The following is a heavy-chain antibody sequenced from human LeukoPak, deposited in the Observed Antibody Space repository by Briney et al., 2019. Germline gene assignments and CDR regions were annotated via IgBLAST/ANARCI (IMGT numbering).Heavy chain of an antibody. V-gene: IGHV1-2*02. CDR3: ARPLYDFWSGYLYY. Sequence: ASVKVPCKASGYTFTGYYMHWVRQAPGQGLEWMGWINPNSGGTNYAQKFQGRVTMTRDTSISTAYMELSRLRSDGTAVYYCARPLYDFWSGYLYYWGQGTLVTVSS. D-gene: IGHD3-3*01. J-gene: IGHJ4*02. CDR1: GYTFTGYY. CDR2: INPNSGGT.